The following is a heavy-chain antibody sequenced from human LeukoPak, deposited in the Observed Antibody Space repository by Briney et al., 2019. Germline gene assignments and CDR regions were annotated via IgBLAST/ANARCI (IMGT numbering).Heavy chain of an antibody. CDR1: GFTFSSYA. CDR2: IKQDGSEK. D-gene: IGHD6-19*01. Sequence: GGSLRLSCAASGFTFSSYAMSWVRQAPGKGLEWVANIKQDGSEKYYVDSVKGRFTISRDNAKNSLYLQMNSLRAEDTAVYYCASVGSSGWYINWFDPWGQGTLVTVSS. CDR3: ASVGSSGWYINWFDP. J-gene: IGHJ5*02. V-gene: IGHV3-7*01.